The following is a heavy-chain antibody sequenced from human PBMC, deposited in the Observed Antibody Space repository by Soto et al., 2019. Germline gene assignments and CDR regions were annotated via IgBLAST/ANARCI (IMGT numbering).Heavy chain of an antibody. Sequence: QVQLVQSGAEVKKPGASVKVSCKASGYTFTSYGISWVRQAPGQGLEWMGWISAYNGNTNYAQKLQGRVTMTTDTSTGTAYMELRSLRSDDTAVYYWARDPGEGYSGYRGFDPWGQGTLVTVSS. CDR2: ISAYNGNT. V-gene: IGHV1-18*01. CDR1: GYTFTSYG. CDR3: ARDPGEGYSGYRGFDP. J-gene: IGHJ5*02. D-gene: IGHD5-12*01.